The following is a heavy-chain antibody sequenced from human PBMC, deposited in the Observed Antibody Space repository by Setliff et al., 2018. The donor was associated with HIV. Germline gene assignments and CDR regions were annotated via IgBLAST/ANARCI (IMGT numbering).Heavy chain of an antibody. CDR1: GYTLTELS. CDR2: FDPKDGKT. D-gene: IGHD6-6*01. CDR3: VTGSAARPFDY. Sequence: GASVKVSCKVSGYTLTELSRHWVRQAPGKGLEWMGSFDPKDGKTRYAQKFQGRVTMTEDTSTDTAYMELSSLRSEDTAVYYYVTGSAARPFDYWGQGTLVTVSS. J-gene: IGHJ4*02. V-gene: IGHV1-24*01.